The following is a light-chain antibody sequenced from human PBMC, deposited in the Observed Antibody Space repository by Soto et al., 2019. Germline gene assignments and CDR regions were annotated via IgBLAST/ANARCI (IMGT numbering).Light chain of an antibody. CDR2: DAS. CDR3: QQYSNFSQT. Sequence: SKSNYRWLAWYQQKPGKAPNLLIYDASSLPTGVPSRFSGSGSGTEFTLTISSLQPDDFATCYCQQYSNFSQTVGQGTKVDSK. V-gene: IGKV1-5*01. J-gene: IGKJ1*01. CDR1: KSNYRW.